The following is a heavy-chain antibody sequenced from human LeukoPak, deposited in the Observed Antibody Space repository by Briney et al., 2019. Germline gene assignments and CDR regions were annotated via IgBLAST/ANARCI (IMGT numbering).Heavy chain of an antibody. J-gene: IGHJ4*02. V-gene: IGHV3-23*01. CDR2: ISGSGGST. CDR3: AREGDSGWYYYLDY. CDR1: GFTFSSYA. D-gene: IGHD6-19*01. Sequence: GGSLRLSCAASGFTFSSYAMSWVRQAPGKGLEWVSAISGSGGSTYYADSVEGRFTISRDNAKNSLYLQMTSLRAEDTAVYYCAREGDSGWYYYLDYWGQGTLVTVSS.